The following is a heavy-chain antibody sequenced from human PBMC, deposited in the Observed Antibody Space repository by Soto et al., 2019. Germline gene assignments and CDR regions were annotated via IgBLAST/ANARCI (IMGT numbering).Heavy chain of an antibody. CDR1: GYTFNRHG. CDR3: ARVRIVGAREIDF. J-gene: IGHJ4*02. Sequence: QVHLVQSGGEVKKPGASVKVSCKASGYTFNRHGITWVRQAPGQGLEWMGWISGYNGDINYEQKFQGRVTLSSDKLTSTVYLEVKSLRFDDTAVYYCARVRIVGAREIDFWGQGTLVTVSS. D-gene: IGHD1-26*01. V-gene: IGHV1-18*04. CDR2: ISGYNGDI.